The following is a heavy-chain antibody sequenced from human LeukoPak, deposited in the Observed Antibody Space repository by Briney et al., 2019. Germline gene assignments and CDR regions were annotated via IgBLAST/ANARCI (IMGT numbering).Heavy chain of an antibody. CDR2: ISNSGRYI. V-gene: IGHV3-21*01. CDR1: GFTFTSYI. Sequence: GGSLRLSCAASGFTFTSYIMNWVRQVPGKGLEWVSSISNSGRYIYYADSMRGRFTISRDSAKNSLYLQMNNLRAEDTAVYFRARVGSNSWYYFDYWGQGTLVTVSS. D-gene: IGHD6-19*01. J-gene: IGHJ4*02. CDR3: ARVGSNSWYYFDY.